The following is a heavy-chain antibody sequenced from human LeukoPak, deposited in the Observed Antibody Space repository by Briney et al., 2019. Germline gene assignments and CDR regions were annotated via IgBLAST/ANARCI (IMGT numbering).Heavy chain of an antibody. CDR1: GFTFSSYW. J-gene: IGHJ6*03. D-gene: IGHD3-3*02. V-gene: IGHV3-7*01. Sequence: PGGSLRLSCAASGFTFSSYWMSWVRQAPGKGLEWVANIKHDGSEKYYVDSVKGRFTISRDNAKNSLYLQMNSLRAEDMAVYYCARVLDSYYYYYYMDVWGKGTTVTVSS. CDR2: IKHDGSEK. CDR3: ARVLDSYYYYYYMDV.